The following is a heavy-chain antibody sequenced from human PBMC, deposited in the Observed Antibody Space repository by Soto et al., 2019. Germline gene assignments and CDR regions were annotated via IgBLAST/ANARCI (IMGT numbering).Heavy chain of an antibody. Sequence: QVQLQESGPGLVKPSQTLSLTCTVSGGSMSSGDYYWSWIRQPPGKGLEWIGYIYHRGSTYYNPSPKSRVTISVDTSKNQFSLKLSSVTAADTAVYYCARERPDGARLDPWGQGTLVTVSS. CDR1: GGSMSSGDYY. CDR2: IYHRGST. V-gene: IGHV4-30-4*01. J-gene: IGHJ5*02. CDR3: ARERPDGARLDP. D-gene: IGHD6-6*01.